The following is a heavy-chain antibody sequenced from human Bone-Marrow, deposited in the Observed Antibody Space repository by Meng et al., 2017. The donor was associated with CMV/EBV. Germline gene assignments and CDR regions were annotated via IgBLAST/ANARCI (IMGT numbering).Heavy chain of an antibody. V-gene: IGHV2-5*02. Sequence: SGPTLVKPTQTLTLTCTFTGFSLTTSAVGVGWIRQPPGKALEWLAVIYGDDEERYSSSLKSRLTITKDTSRRLVALTMTNMDPVDTATYYCVRHSDSSWWGADYWGQGLLVTVSS. CDR3: VRHSDSSWWGADY. D-gene: IGHD2-8*02. J-gene: IGHJ4*02. CDR2: IYGDDEE. CDR1: GFSLTTSAVG.